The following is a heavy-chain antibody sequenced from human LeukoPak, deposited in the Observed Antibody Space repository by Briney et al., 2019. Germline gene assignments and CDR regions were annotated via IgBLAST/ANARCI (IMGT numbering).Heavy chain of an antibody. Sequence: SETLSLTCAVSGGSISNSNWWNWVRQPPGKGLEWIGEIYHSGSTNYNPSLRSRVTISVDRSKNQFALKLTSVTAADTAVYYCARGPYPQLLFDYWGQGTLVTVSS. CDR2: IYHSGST. V-gene: IGHV4-4*02. J-gene: IGHJ4*02. CDR3: ARGPYPQLLFDY. D-gene: IGHD6-13*01. CDR1: GGSISNSNW.